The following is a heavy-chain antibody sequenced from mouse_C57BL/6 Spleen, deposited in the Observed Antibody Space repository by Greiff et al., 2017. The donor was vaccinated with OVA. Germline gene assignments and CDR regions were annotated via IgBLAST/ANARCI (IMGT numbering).Heavy chain of an antibody. CDR2: IYPGSGNT. Sequence: VQLQQSGAELVRPGASVKLSCKASGYTFTDYYINWVKQRPGQGLEWIARIYPGSGNTYYNEKFKGKATLTAEQSSSTAYMQLSSLTSEDSAVYFCARDGGLRRGFDYWGQGTTLTVSS. V-gene: IGHV1-76*01. CDR3: ARDGGLRRGFDY. D-gene: IGHD2-2*01. J-gene: IGHJ2*01. CDR1: GYTFTDYY.